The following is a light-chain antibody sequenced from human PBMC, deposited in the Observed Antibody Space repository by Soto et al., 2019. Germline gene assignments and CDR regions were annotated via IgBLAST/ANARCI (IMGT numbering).Light chain of an antibody. J-gene: IGKJ5*01. CDR2: GAS. Sequence: EIVLTQSPGTLSLSPGERATLSCRASQSVSSSYLAWYQQKPGQAPRLLIYGASSRATGIPDRFSGSGSETDFTLTISSLQPEDFATYYCQQYDNLPLIFGQGTDWRL. CDR3: QQYDNLPLI. V-gene: IGKV3-20*01. CDR1: QSVSSSY.